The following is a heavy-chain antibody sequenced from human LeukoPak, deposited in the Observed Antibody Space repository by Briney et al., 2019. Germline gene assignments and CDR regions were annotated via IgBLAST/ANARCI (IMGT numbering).Heavy chain of an antibody. CDR3: ARDQEGFDY. CDR1: GYTFTSNY. Sequence: ASVKVSCKASGYTFTSNYIHWVRQAPGQGLEWMGMIYPRDGSTSYAQKFQGRVTVTRDTSTSTVHMELSGLRSEDTAVHYCARDQEGFDYWGQGTLVTVSS. V-gene: IGHV1-46*01. J-gene: IGHJ4*02. CDR2: IYPRDGST.